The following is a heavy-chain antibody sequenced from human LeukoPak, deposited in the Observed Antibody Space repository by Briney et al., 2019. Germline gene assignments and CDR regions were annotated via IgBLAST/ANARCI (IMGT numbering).Heavy chain of an antibody. CDR1: GFTFSSYW. D-gene: IGHD4-23*01. CDR2: INQDGSEK. Sequence: PGGSLRLSCAASGFTFSSYWMGWVRQASGKGLKWVASINQDGSEKYYVDSVKGRFTISRDNAKNSLYLQMNSLRADDTAVYYCARDTYGGFDYWGQGTLVTVSS. CDR3: ARDTYGGFDY. J-gene: IGHJ4*02. V-gene: IGHV3-7*01.